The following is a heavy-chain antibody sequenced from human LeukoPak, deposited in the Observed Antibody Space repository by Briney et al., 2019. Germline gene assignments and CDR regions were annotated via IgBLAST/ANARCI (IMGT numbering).Heavy chain of an antibody. CDR2: ISGSGGST. Sequence: GGSLRLSCAASGFTFSSYGMSWVRQAPGKGLEWVSAISGSGGSTYYADSVKGRFTISRDNAKNSLYLQMNSLRAEDTALYYCARSAYSSSFLYYYYYMDVWGKGTTVTVSS. CDR3: ARSAYSSSFLYYYYYMDV. CDR1: GFTFSSYG. D-gene: IGHD6-13*01. J-gene: IGHJ6*03. V-gene: IGHV3-23*01.